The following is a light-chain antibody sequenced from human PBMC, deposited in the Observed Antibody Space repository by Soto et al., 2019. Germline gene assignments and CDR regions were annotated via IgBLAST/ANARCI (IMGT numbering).Light chain of an antibody. CDR1: QDIRSH. CDR2: DAS. CDR3: QQYGTSPRT. Sequence: ENVLTQAPGTLSLSPGEIVTLSSRASQDIRSHLAWYQQKPGQAPRVIIFDASSRATGIPDRFSGSGSGTDCTLSISRLEPEDVAVYYCQQYGTSPRTFGQGTKVDIK. J-gene: IGKJ1*01. V-gene: IGKV3-20*01.